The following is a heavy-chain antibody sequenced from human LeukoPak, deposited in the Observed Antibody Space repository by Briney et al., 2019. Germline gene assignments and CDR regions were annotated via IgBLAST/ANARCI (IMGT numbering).Heavy chain of an antibody. Sequence: GGSLRLSCAASGFTFRSYPMHWVRQAPGKGLEWMAVISFDGSNKYYGDSVKGRFTISRDNSKNTLYLQMNSLRAEDTAVYYCARGVSQIPYSSSWLRRGGLFDYWGQGTLVIVSS. CDR1: GFTFRSYP. CDR3: ARGVSQIPYSSSWLRRGGLFDY. CDR2: ISFDGSNK. J-gene: IGHJ4*02. V-gene: IGHV3-30-3*01. D-gene: IGHD6-13*01.